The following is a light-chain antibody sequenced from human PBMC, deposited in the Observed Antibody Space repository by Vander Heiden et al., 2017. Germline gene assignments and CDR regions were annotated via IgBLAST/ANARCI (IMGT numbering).Light chain of an antibody. CDR3: CSYAGSYTFVV. V-gene: IGLV2-11*01. CDR1: SSDVVGYNY. Sequence: QSALTQPRSVSGSPGQSVTLSCTGTSSDVVGYNYVSWYQQHPGKAPKLMIYDVSKRPSGVPDRFSGSKSGNTASLTISGLQAEDEADYYCCSYAGSYTFVVFGGGTKLTVL. J-gene: IGLJ2*01. CDR2: DVS.